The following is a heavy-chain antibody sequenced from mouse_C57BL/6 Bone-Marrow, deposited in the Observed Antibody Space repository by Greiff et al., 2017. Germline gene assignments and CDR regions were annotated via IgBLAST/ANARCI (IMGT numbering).Heavy chain of an antibody. Sequence: QVQLQQPGAELVKPGASVKLSCKASGYTFTNYWMHWVKQRPGPGLEWIGMMHPNGGSPDYNEKFKSEATLSVDKSSRTAYMELSSLTSEYSAVYYCARSYDYDDYTMDYWGQGTSVTVSS. CDR3: ARSYDYDDYTMDY. CDR2: MHPNGGSP. V-gene: IGHV1-64*01. D-gene: IGHD2-4*01. CDR1: GYTFTNYW. J-gene: IGHJ4*01.